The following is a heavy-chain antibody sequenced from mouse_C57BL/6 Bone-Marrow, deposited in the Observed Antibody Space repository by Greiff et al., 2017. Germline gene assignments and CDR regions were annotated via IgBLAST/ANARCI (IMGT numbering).Heavy chain of an antibody. CDR3: ATPIYYDYDDYAMDY. CDR2: IWRGGST. J-gene: IGHJ4*01. Sequence: VKLKQSGPGLVQPSQSLSITCTVSGFSLTSYGVHWVRQSPGKGLEWLGVIWRGGSTDYNAAFMSRLSITKDNSKSQVFFKMNSLQANDTAIYYCATPIYYDYDDYAMDYWGQGTSVTVSS. D-gene: IGHD2-4*01. CDR1: GFSLTSYG. V-gene: IGHV2-5*01.